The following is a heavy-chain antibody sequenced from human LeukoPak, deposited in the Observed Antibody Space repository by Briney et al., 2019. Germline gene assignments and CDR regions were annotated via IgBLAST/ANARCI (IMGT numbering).Heavy chain of an antibody. Sequence: ASVKVSCKASGYSFTGYYIHWVRQAPGQGLEWMGWINPDSGGTEYSQRFQGRITLTSDTSVTTAYMELSSLRSDDTAIFYCATVASIRRFYFDFWGQGTLVTVSS. D-gene: IGHD3-3*01. CDR1: GYSFTGYY. CDR2: INPDSGGT. V-gene: IGHV1-2*02. CDR3: ATVASIRRFYFDF. J-gene: IGHJ4*02.